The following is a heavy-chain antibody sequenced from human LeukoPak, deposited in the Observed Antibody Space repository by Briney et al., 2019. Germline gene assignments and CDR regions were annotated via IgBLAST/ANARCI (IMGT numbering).Heavy chain of an antibody. CDR1: GFTFSGSA. CDR3: TSPLWFGESYYYYYMDV. V-gene: IGHV3-73*01. CDR2: IRSKANSYAT. J-gene: IGHJ6*03. Sequence: PGGSLRLSCAASGFTFSGSAMHWVRQASGKGLEWVGRIRSKANSYATAYAASVKGRFTISRDDSKKTAYLQMNSLKTEDTAVYYCTSPLWFGESYYYYYMDVWGKGTTVTVSS. D-gene: IGHD3-10*01.